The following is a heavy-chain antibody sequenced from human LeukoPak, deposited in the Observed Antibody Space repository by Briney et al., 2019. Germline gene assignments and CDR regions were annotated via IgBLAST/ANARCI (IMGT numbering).Heavy chain of an antibody. CDR1: GFTFSSYG. J-gene: IGHJ4*02. CDR2: IWYDGSNK. Sequence: GGSLRLSCAASGFTFSSYGMHWVRQAPGKGLEWVAAIWYDGSNKYYADSVKGRFTISRDSSTLYLQMNSLRAEDTAVYYCARDWSVKYFDYWGQGTLVTVSS. V-gene: IGHV3-33*01. CDR3: ARDWSVKYFDY.